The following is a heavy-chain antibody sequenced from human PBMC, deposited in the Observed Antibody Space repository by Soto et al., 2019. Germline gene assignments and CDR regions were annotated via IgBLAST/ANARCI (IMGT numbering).Heavy chain of an antibody. V-gene: IGHV3-7*01. CDR2: INEDGSET. D-gene: IGHD2-15*01. J-gene: IGHJ4*02. CDR1: GYPFSRYW. Sequence: EVQLVESGGGLVQPGGSLRLSCAASGYPFSRYWLTWVRQAPGKGLEWVANINEDGSETYYLDSVRGRFTTSRDNAENSLFLQMNSLRAEDTAVYYCASPFCSVAACYRAGYRVFDYWGPGTVVTVSS. CDR3: ASPFCSVAACYRAGYRVFDY.